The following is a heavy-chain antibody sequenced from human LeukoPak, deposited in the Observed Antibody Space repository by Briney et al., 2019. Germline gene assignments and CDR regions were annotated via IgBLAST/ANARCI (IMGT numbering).Heavy chain of an antibody. J-gene: IGHJ4*02. V-gene: IGHV1-69*01. CDR3: ARGSALLALSFDY. CDR1: VGTFSSYA. D-gene: IGHD2-15*01. CDR2: IIPIFGTA. Sequence: ASVKVSCKASVGTFSSYAISWVRQAPGQGLEWMGGIIPIFGTANYAQKFQGRVTITADESTSTPYMELSSLRSEDTAVYYCARGSALLALSFDYWGQGTLVTVSS.